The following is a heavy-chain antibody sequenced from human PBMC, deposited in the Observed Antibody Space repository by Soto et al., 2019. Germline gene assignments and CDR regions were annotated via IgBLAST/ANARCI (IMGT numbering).Heavy chain of an antibody. J-gene: IGHJ6*02. CDR3: AKDRYSSSAYYYYSMDA. CDR2: ISGNSGSL. CDR1: GFIFDDYS. V-gene: IGHV3-9*01. D-gene: IGHD6-6*01. Sequence: PGGSLRLSCAASGFIFDDYSMHWVRQAPGKGLEWVSVISGNSGSLGYADSVKGRFTISRDNAKNSLYLQMNSLRAEDTALYYCAKDRYSSSAYYYYSMDAWGQGTTVTVSS.